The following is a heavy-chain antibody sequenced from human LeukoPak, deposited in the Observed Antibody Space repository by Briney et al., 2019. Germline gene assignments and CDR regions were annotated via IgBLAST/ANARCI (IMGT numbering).Heavy chain of an antibody. J-gene: IGHJ4*02. D-gene: IGHD3-3*01. Sequence: GGSLRLSCALSGFTLSEHAWSWVRQAPGKGLQWVSGIIDVGDTYYADSVKGRFTISRDNSKNTLYLQMNSLRAEDTAVYYCARPVGYDFWTGDHWGQGTLVTVSS. CDR3: ARPVGYDFWTGDH. CDR1: GFTLSEHA. V-gene: IGHV3-23*01. CDR2: IIDVGDT.